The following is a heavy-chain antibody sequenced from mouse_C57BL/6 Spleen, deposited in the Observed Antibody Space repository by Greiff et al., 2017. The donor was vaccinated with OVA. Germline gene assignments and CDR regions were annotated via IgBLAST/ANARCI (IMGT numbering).Heavy chain of an antibody. CDR3: ARCSSGPHYFDY. Sequence: QVQLQQPGAELVMPGASVKLSCKASGYTFTGYWMHWVKQRPGQGLEWIGEIDPSDSYTNYNQKFKGKSTLTVDKSSSTAYMQLSSLTSEDSAVYYCARCSSGPHYFDYWGQGTTLTVSS. V-gene: IGHV1-69*01. CDR1: GYTFTGYW. J-gene: IGHJ2*01. CDR2: IDPSDSYT. D-gene: IGHD3-2*02.